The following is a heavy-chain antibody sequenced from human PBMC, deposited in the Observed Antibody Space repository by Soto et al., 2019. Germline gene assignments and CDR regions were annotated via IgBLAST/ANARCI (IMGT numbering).Heavy chain of an antibody. Sequence: QVQLQESGPGLVKPSQTLSLTCTVSGGSICSGGYYWSWIRQHPGKGLEWIGYIYYSGSTYYNPSLKSRVTISVDTSKNQFFLKLSSVTAADTAVYYCARARRVDGMDVWGQGTTVTVSS. CDR1: GGSICSGGYY. V-gene: IGHV4-31*03. CDR3: ARARRVDGMDV. CDR2: IYYSGST. J-gene: IGHJ6*02. D-gene: IGHD2-15*01.